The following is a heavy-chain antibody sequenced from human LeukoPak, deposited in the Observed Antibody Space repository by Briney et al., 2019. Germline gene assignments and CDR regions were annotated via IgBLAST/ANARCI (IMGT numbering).Heavy chain of an antibody. Sequence: PSETLSLTCSVSGGSMTGYYWTWIRQPPGKGLEWIGYIYHDGNTNYNPSLKSRVTISVDTSRNQFPLKLTSVTAADTAVYYCARKIRGVDAFDIWGQGTMVTVSS. CDR3: ARKIRGVDAFDI. D-gene: IGHD3-10*01. CDR1: GGSMTGYY. V-gene: IGHV4-59*01. CDR2: IYHDGNT. J-gene: IGHJ3*02.